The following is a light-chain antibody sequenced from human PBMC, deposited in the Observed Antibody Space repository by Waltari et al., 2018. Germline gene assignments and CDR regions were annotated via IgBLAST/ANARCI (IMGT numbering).Light chain of an antibody. V-gene: IGLV1-44*01. CDR2: SNN. Sequence: QSVLTQPPSVSGTPGQRVSISCSGSTSNIGSKSVNWYKQVPGTAPKLLIYSNNQRPSGVPDRFSVSKSGTSASLAISGLQSEDEADYYCATWDDSLNGLFGGGTKLTVL. CDR3: ATWDDSLNGL. CDR1: TSNIGSKS. J-gene: IGLJ2*01.